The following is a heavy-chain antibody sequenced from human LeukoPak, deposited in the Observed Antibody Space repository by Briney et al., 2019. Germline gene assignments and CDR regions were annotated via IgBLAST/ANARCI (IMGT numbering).Heavy chain of an antibody. CDR3: ARQRGYSYGLNWFDP. Sequence: SETLSLTCTVSGGSISGSSYYWGWIRQPPGKGLEWIGCIYYSGSTYYNPSLKSRVTISVDTSKNQFSLKLSSVTAADTAVYYCARQRGYSYGLNWFDPWGQGTLVTVSS. D-gene: IGHD5-18*01. CDR1: GGSISGSSYY. V-gene: IGHV4-39*01. CDR2: IYYSGST. J-gene: IGHJ5*02.